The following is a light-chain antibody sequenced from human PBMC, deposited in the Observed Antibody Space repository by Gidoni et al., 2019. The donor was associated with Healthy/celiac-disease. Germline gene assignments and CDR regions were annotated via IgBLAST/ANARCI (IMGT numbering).Light chain of an antibody. V-gene: IGLV3-27*01. Sequence: SSELTQPSSVSVSPGQTARITCSGDVLAKKYARWFQKKPGQAPVLVIYKDSERPSGSPGRFSGSSSGTTVTLTISGAQVEEEADYYCYSAADNNVVFGGGTKLTVL. CDR1: VLAKKY. CDR2: KDS. J-gene: IGLJ2*01. CDR3: YSAADNNVV.